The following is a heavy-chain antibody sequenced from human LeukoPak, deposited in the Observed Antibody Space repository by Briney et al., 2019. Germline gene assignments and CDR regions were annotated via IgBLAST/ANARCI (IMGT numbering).Heavy chain of an antibody. Sequence: SVKVSCKASGGTFSSYAISWVRQATGQGLEWTGRIIPIFGTANYAQKFQGRVTITTDESTSTAYMELSSLRSEDTAVYYCASFRDGYNYFHYWGQGTLVTVSS. CDR3: ASFRDGYNYFHY. J-gene: IGHJ4*02. CDR1: GGTFSSYA. CDR2: IIPIFGTA. V-gene: IGHV1-69*05. D-gene: IGHD5-24*01.